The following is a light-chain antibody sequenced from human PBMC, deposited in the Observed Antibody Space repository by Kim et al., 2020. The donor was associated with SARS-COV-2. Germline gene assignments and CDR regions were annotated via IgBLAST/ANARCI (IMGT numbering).Light chain of an antibody. Sequence: GQTFRITSQEENLRNYNANWYQQRPGKAPVLVFYGRDSRPSGIPDRFSGSTSGNTASLTITGTQAEDEADYYCYGRDSTGNHHWMFGGGTQLTVL. CDR2: GRD. J-gene: IGLJ3*02. CDR1: NLRNYN. V-gene: IGLV3-19*01. CDR3: YGRDSTGNHHWM.